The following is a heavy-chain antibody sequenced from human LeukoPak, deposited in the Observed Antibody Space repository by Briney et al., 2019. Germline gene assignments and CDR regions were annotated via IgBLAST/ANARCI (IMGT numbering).Heavy chain of an antibody. CDR2: IYYSGST. CDR1: GGSISSSSYY. Sequence: PSETLSLTCTVSGGSISSSSYYWGWIRQPPGKGLEWIGSIYYSGSTYYNSSLKSRVTISVDTSKNQFSLKLSSVTAADTAVYYCARDSPLGDDFWSGYFTSSSNWFDPWGQGTLVTVSS. CDR3: ARDSPLGDDFWSGYFTSSSNWFDP. V-gene: IGHV4-39*07. J-gene: IGHJ5*02. D-gene: IGHD3-3*01.